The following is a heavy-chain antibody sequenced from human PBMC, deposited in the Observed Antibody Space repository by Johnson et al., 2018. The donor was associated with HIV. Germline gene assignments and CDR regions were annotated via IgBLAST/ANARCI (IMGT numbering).Heavy chain of an antibody. Sequence: QVQLVESGGGVVQPGRSLRLSCAASGFTFSSYAMHWVRQAPGKGLEWVAVISYDGSDKYYADSVKGRFTISRDNSKNTLYLQMNSLRTEDTAVYYCARPRVVYASYAFDIWGQGTMVTVSS. V-gene: IGHV3-30*04. D-gene: IGHD2-8*02. CDR3: ARPRVVYASYAFDI. CDR1: GFTFSSYA. J-gene: IGHJ3*02. CDR2: ISYDGSDK.